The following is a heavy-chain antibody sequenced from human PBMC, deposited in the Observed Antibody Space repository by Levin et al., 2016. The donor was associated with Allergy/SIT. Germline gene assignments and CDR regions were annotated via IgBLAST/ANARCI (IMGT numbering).Heavy chain of an antibody. Sequence: GGSLRLSCAASGFTFADHAMHWVRQVPGKGLEWVSLINGDGTIRDYKDSVKGRFTISRDKSKNSLYLQMNSLRAEDTGLYYCVKDIHNSGWHGGIFDYWGQGTLVTVSS. CDR2: INGDGTIR. J-gene: IGHJ4*02. D-gene: IGHD6-19*01. CDR3: VKDIHNSGWHGGIFDY. V-gene: IGHV3-43*02. CDR1: GFTFADHA.